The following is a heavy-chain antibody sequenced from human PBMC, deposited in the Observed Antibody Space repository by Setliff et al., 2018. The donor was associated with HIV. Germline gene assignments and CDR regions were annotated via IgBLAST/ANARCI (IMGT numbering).Heavy chain of an antibody. D-gene: IGHD5-12*01. CDR2: INCASGRT. CDR1: GYISSTHY. Sequence: GASVKVSCKASGYISSTHYIHWVRQAPGQGLEWMGIINCASGRTVYTEKIKGRLAMARDMSRTTVYMELTSLRTEDTAVYYCARGGYSGEFLDAFDIWGQGTLVTVSS. J-gene: IGHJ3*02. V-gene: IGHV1-46*01. CDR3: ARGGYSGEFLDAFDI.